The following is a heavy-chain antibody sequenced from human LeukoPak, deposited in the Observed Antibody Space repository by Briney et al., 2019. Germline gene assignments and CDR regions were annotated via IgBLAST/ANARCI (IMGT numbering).Heavy chain of an antibody. D-gene: IGHD2-2*01. J-gene: IGHJ4*02. V-gene: IGHV3-7*01. CDR2: IKQDGSEK. CDR1: GFTFNDYW. CDR3: VRGPYALY. Sequence: GGSLRLSCEASGFTFNDYWLSWVRQAPGKGLEWVANIKQDGSEKNYVDSVKGRFIISRDNAKNSLYLQMNSLRAEDTAVYYCVRGPYALYWGQGTLVSVSS.